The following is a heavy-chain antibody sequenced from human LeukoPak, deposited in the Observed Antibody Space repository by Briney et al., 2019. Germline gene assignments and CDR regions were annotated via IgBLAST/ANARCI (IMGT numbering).Heavy chain of an antibody. CDR3: ARTMVRGVIKFDY. D-gene: IGHD3-10*01. Sequence: SETLSLTCTVSGGSISSYYWSWIRQPPGKGLEWIGYIYYSGSTNYNPSLKSRVTISVDTSKNQFSLKLSSVTAADTAVYYCARTMVRGVIKFDYWGQGTLVTVSS. CDR1: GGSISSYY. V-gene: IGHV4-59*01. CDR2: IYYSGST. J-gene: IGHJ4*02.